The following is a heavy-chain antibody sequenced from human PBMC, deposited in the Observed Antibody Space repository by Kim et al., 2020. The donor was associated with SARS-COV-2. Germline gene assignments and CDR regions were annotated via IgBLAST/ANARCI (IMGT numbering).Heavy chain of an antibody. V-gene: IGHV1-46*01. CDR3: ARDGRQYQLLLPAH. D-gene: IGHD2-2*01. Sequence: EQKFQGRVTMTRDTSTSTVYMELSSLRAEDTAVYYCARDGRQYQLLLPAHWGQGTLVTVSS. J-gene: IGHJ4*02.